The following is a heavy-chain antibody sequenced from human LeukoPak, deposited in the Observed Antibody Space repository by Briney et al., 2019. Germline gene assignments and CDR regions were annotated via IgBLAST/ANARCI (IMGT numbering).Heavy chain of an antibody. CDR2: IIPILGIA. CDR3: AREFTREKPGIAAAGRGIWFDP. D-gene: IGHD6-13*01. Sequence: ASVTVSFKSSGGTFINYAISWVRQAPGQGREGMGRIIPILGIANFAQNFQGRVTITADKSTSTAYMELSSLRSEDTAVYYCAREFTREKPGIAAAGRGIWFDPWGQGTLVTVSS. CDR1: GGTFINYA. V-gene: IGHV1-69*04. J-gene: IGHJ5*02.